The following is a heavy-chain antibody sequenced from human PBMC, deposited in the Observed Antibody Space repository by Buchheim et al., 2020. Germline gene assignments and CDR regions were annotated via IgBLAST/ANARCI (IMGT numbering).Heavy chain of an antibody. Sequence: VQLQESGPGLVKPSQTLSLTCTVSGGSITSGRYYWNWIRQPAGKGLEWIGRTYTSGISNHNPSLTSRTTISVDASKNQFSLKLSSVTAADTAVYYCARDGDYNGYYYYGMDVWGQGTT. J-gene: IGHJ6*02. CDR2: TYTSGIS. CDR1: GGSITSGRYY. CDR3: ARDGDYNGYYYYGMDV. D-gene: IGHD4-11*01. V-gene: IGHV4-61*02.